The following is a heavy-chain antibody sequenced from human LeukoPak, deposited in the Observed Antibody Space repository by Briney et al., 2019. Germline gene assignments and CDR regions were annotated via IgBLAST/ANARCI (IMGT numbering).Heavy chain of an antibody. J-gene: IGHJ4*02. D-gene: IGHD5-12*01. V-gene: IGHV3-21*01. Sequence: GGSLRLSCAASGFTFSSYSMNWVRQAPGKGLGWVSSISSSSSSYIYYADSVKGRFTISRDNAKNSLYLQMNSLRAEDTAVYYCARDASVPPSGYDQLDYWGQGTLVTVSS. CDR1: GFTFSSYS. CDR2: ISSSSSSYI. CDR3: ARDASVPPSGYDQLDY.